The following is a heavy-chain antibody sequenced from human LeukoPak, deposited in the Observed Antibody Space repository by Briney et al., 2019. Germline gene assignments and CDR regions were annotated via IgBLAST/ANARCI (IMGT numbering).Heavy chain of an antibody. J-gene: IGHJ2*01. Sequence: SETLSLTCTVSGGSISSYYWSWIRQPPGKGLEWIGYIYYSGSTNYNPSLKSRVTISVDTPKNQFSLKLSSVTAADTAVYYCARGPDIVVVPAAYWYFDLWGRGTLVTVSS. CDR2: IYYSGST. CDR1: GGSISSYY. D-gene: IGHD2-2*01. V-gene: IGHV4-59*01. CDR3: ARGPDIVVVPAAYWYFDL.